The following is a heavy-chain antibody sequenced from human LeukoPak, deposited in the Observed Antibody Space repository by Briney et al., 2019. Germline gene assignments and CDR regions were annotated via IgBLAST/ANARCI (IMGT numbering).Heavy chain of an antibody. CDR1: GGSISSGGYY. Sequence: SQTLSLTCTVSGGSISSGGYYWSWIRQPPGKGLEWIGYIYHSGSTYYNPSLKSRVTISVDRSKNQFSLKLSSVTAADTAVYYCARAYYNWNYQFDYWGQGTLVTVSS. CDR3: ARAYYNWNYQFDY. J-gene: IGHJ4*02. D-gene: IGHD1-7*01. V-gene: IGHV4-30-2*01. CDR2: IYHSGST.